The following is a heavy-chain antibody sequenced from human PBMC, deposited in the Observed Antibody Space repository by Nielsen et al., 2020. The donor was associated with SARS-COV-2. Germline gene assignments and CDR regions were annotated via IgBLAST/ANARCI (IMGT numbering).Heavy chain of an antibody. CDR2: IYSGGSGT. CDR3: ATTFDY. Sequence: GGSLRLSCAASGFTFSSYAMNWVRQAPGKGLEWVSLIYSGGSGTSYADSVKGRFTISRDNSKNTLYLQMNSLRAEDTAVYYCATTFDYWGQGTLVTVSS. J-gene: IGHJ4*02. V-gene: IGHV3-23*03. CDR1: GFTFSSYA.